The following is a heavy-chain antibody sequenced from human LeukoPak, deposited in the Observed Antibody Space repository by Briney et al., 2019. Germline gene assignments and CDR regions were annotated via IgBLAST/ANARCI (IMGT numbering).Heavy chain of an antibody. D-gene: IGHD5-24*01. V-gene: IGHV4-38-2*02. Sequence: SETLSLTCTVSGYSISSGYYWGWIRQPPGKGLEWIGSIYHSGSTYYNPSLKSRVTISVDTSKNQFSLKLSSVTAADTAVYYCARERRDGYKVYFDYWGQGTLVTVSS. CDR3: ARERRDGYKVYFDY. CDR1: GYSISSGYY. CDR2: IYHSGST. J-gene: IGHJ4*02.